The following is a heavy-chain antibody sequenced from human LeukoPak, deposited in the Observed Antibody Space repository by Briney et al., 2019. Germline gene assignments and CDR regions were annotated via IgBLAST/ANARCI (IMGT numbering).Heavy chain of an antibody. V-gene: IGHV4-39*01. D-gene: IGHD2-15*01. CDR2: MHYGGSD. CDR1: GGSITNSDYF. CDR3: ARHTRVTPVVRVYGFDV. J-gene: IGHJ6*02. Sequence: SETLSLTCTVSGGSITNSDYFWGWIRQAPGKGLEWIGSMHYGGSDHYNPSLKSRVTMSVDTSRNQFSLKLTSVTAADSSVYYCARHTRVTPVVRVYGFDVWGQGTTVIVSS.